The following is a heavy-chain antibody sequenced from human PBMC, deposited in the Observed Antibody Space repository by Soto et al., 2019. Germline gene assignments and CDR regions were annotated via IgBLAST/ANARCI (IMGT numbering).Heavy chain of an antibody. CDR2: TYYRSKWYY. J-gene: IGHJ4*01. V-gene: IGHV6-1*01. Sequence: SQTLSLTCAITGDSVSSNSAGWSWVRQSPSRGLEWLGRTYYRSKWYYEYAVPVRGRITINPDTSKNQYSLQLDSVTPEDTAVYFCARGEQYTGRIFDYRGQGTLVTVSS. CDR3: ARGEQYTGRIFDY. CDR1: GDSVSSNSAG. D-gene: IGHD1-26*01.